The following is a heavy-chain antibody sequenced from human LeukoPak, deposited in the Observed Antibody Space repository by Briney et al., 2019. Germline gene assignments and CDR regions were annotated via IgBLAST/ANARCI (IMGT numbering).Heavy chain of an antibody. Sequence: GGSLRLSCVASGFTFSSYWMHWVRQAPGKGLVWVSRINSDGSSTSYADSVKGRFTISRDNAKNTLYLQMNSLRAEDTAVYYCASGIAVAGTGFDYWGQGTLVTVSS. CDR2: INSDGSST. CDR3: ASGIAVAGTGFDY. D-gene: IGHD6-19*01. J-gene: IGHJ4*02. CDR1: GFTFSSYW. V-gene: IGHV3-74*01.